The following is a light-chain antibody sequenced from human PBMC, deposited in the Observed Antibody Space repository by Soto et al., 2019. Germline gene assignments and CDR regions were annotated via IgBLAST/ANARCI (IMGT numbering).Light chain of an antibody. CDR1: SSDDGGYKY. CDR3: SSKSSGSTPML. V-gene: IGLV2-14*01. Sequence: QSALTQPASVSGSPGQSITISCTGTSSDDGGYKYVSWYQHHPGEAPKLIIYEVSNRPSGVSNRFSGSKSGNTASLTISGLQAEDESHYYCSSKSSGSTPMLCGGGTKLTVL. J-gene: IGLJ2*01. CDR2: EVS.